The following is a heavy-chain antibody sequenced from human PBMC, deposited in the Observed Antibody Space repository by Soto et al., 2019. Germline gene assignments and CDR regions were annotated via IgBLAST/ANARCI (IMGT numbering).Heavy chain of an antibody. CDR2: ISAYNGNT. Sequence: GASVKVSCKASGYTFTSYGISCVRQAPGQGLEWMGWISAYNGNTNYAQKLQGRVTMTTDTSTSTAYMELRSLRSDDTAVYYCARVYDYGDHPYYFDYWGQGTLVTVSS. CDR3: ARVYDYGDHPYYFDY. CDR1: GYTFTSYG. J-gene: IGHJ4*02. V-gene: IGHV1-18*01. D-gene: IGHD4-17*01.